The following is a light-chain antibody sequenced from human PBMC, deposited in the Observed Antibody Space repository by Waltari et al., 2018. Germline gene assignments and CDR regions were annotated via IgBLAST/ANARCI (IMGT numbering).Light chain of an antibody. CDR1: QSGLSSSNNKND. Sequence: IVMTQSPDSLAVSLGERATINCKSRQSGLSSSNNKNDLGWYQQKPGQPPKLLISWASTREAGVPDRFSGSGSGTDFALTISSLQAEDVAVYYCQQCYSFPYTFGQGTKLEIK. V-gene: IGKV4-1*01. CDR2: WAS. CDR3: QQCYSFPYT. J-gene: IGKJ2*01.